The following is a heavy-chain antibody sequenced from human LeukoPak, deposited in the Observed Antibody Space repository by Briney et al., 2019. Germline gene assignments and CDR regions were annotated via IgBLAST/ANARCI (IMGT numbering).Heavy chain of an antibody. CDR3: ARVSAMVRLFDY. V-gene: IGHV4-34*01. CDR1: GGSFSGYY. J-gene: IGHJ4*02. Sequence: PSETLSLTCAVYGGSFSGYYWSWIRQPPGKGLEWIGEINHSGSTNYNPSLKSRVTISVDTSKNQFSLKLSSVTAADTAVYYCARVSAMVRLFDYWGQGTLVTVSS. D-gene: IGHD5-18*01. CDR2: INHSGST.